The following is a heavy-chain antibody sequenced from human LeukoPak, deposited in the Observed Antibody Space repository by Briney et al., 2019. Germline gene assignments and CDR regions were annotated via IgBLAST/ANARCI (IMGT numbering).Heavy chain of an antibody. CDR3: AGSIEVVVITPFDY. V-gene: IGHV4-34*01. D-gene: IGHD3-22*01. CDR2: IDHSGST. Sequence: SETLSLTCAVYGGSFSGYYWSWIRQPPGKGLEWIGEIDHSGSTNYNPSLKSRVTISVDTSKNQFSLKLSSVTAADTAVYYCAGSIEVVVITPFDYWGQGTLVTVSS. CDR1: GGSFSGYY. J-gene: IGHJ4*02.